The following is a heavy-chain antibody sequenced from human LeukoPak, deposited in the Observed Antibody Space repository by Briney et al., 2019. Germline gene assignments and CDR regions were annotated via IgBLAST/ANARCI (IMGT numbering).Heavy chain of an antibody. V-gene: IGHV4-59*08. Sequence: SETLSLTCTVSGGSISSCYWSWIRQPPGKGLEWIGYIYYSGSTNYNPSLKSRVTISVDTSKNQFSLKLSSVTAADTAVYYCARRAPYSYEWSTLDYWGQGTLVTVSS. CDR1: GGSISSCY. J-gene: IGHJ4*02. CDR3: ARRAPYSYEWSTLDY. D-gene: IGHD5-18*01. CDR2: IYYSGST.